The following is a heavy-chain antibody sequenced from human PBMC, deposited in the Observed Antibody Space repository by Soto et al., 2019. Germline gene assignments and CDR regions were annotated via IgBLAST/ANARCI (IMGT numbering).Heavy chain of an antibody. V-gene: IGHV3-20*01. D-gene: IGHD5-18*01. CDR2: INWNGGST. CDR3: ARGGGYSYGYNWFDP. Sequence: GGSLRLSCAASGFTFDDYGMSWVRQAPGKGLEWVSGINWNGGSTGYADSAKGRFTISRDNAKNSLYLQMNSLRAEDTALYHCARGGGYSYGYNWFDPWGQGTLVTVSS. J-gene: IGHJ5*02. CDR1: GFTFDDYG.